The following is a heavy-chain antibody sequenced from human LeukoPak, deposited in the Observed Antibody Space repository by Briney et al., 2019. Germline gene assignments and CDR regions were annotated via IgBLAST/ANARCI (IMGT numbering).Heavy chain of an antibody. J-gene: IGHJ6*03. V-gene: IGHV4-39*01. CDR2: VYYSGRT. CDR1: GGSISSSIYY. CDR3: ARQPTYYYYYMDV. D-gene: IGHD4-11*01. Sequence: SGTLSLTCTVSGGSISSSIYYWGWIRQPPGKGLESIGSVYYSGRTYYNPSLKSRVTISVDTSKNQFSLKLSSVTAADTAVFYCARQPTYYYYYMDVWGKGTTVTVSS.